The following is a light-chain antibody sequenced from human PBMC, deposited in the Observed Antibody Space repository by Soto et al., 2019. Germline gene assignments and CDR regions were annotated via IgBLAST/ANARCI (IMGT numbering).Light chain of an antibody. Sequence: DIEMTQSPSSLSASVGDRVTITCRASQSISSYLNWYHQKPGKAPKLLIYAASSLQSGVPSRFSGSGSGTEFTLTISSLQPEDFATYYCQQSYSPSITFGQGRRLAV. V-gene: IGKV1-39*01. CDR2: AAS. CDR3: QQSYSPSIT. CDR1: QSISSY. J-gene: IGKJ5*01.